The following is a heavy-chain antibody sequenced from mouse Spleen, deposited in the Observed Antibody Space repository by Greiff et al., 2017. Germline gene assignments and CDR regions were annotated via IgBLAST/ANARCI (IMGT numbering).Heavy chain of an antibody. CDR1: GYTFTSYT. V-gene: IGHV1-4*01. CDR3: AREDLRDYAMDY. CDR2: INPSSGYT. D-gene: IGHD1-1*01. J-gene: IGHJ4*01. Sequence: QVQLQQSGAELARPGASVKMSCKASGYTFTSYTMHWVKQRPGQGLEWIGYINPSSGYTKYNQKFKDKATLTADKSSSTAYMQLSSLTSEDSAVYYCAREDLRDYAMDYWGQGTSVTVSS.